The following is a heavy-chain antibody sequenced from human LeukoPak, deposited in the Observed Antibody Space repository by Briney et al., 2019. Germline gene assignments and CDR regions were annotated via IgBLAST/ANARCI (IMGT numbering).Heavy chain of an antibody. CDR2: INAADNT. CDR3: AHLLDYGDNRLDF. Sequence: AASVKVSCKASGYTFTTYAIHWVRQAPGQRLEWMGWINAADNTKYSQKFQGRVTFTRDTSASTAYMELSSLRSEDTAIYYCAHLLDYGDNRLDFWGQGTLVTVSS. V-gene: IGHV1-3*01. D-gene: IGHD4-17*01. J-gene: IGHJ4*02. CDR1: GYTFTTYA.